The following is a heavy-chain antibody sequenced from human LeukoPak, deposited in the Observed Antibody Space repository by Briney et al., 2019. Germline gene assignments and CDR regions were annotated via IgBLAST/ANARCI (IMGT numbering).Heavy chain of an antibody. CDR2: IYTSGST. J-gene: IGHJ4*02. D-gene: IGHD6-13*01. V-gene: IGHV4-4*07. Sequence: SETLSLTCTVSGGSISSYYWSWIRQPAGKGLEWIGRIYTSGSTNYNPSLKSRVTMSVDTSKNQFSLKLGSVTAADTAVYYCARLNLGQQLEYYFDYWGQGTLVTVSS. CDR1: GGSISSYY. CDR3: ARLNLGQQLEYYFDY.